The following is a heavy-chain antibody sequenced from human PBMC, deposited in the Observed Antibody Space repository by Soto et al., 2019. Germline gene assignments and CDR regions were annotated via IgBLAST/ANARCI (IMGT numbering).Heavy chain of an antibody. CDR1: GITFSSYA. J-gene: IGHJ5*01. D-gene: IGHD3-3*01. Sequence: QPGGSLRLSCAASGITFSSYAMTWVRQAPGKGLEWVSGLSGSGGSTYYADSVKGRFTISRDNSKNTVYLQMNSLRAEDTAVYYCAIGVLFGVGPTWFDSWGQGTLVTVSS. CDR3: AIGVLFGVGPTWFDS. V-gene: IGHV3-23*01. CDR2: LSGSGGST.